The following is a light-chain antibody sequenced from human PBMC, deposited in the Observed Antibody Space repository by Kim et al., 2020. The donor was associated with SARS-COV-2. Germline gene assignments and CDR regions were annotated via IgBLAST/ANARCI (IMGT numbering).Light chain of an antibody. CDR3: CSYAGSNTYV. V-gene: IGLV2-11*01. CDR2: DVY. J-gene: IGLJ1*01. CDR1: SSDVGGGYNY. Sequence: QSALTQPRSVSGSPGQSVTISCTGTSSDVGGGYNYVSWYQQHPGKAPKRMIYDVYKRPSGVPDRFSGSKSGNTASLTISGLQAEDEADYYCCSYAGSNTYVFGTGTRSPS.